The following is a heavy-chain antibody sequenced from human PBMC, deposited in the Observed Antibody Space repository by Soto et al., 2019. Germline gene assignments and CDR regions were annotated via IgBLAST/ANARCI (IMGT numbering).Heavy chain of an antibody. J-gene: IGHJ6*02. CDR3: ARSLYSGSWFQRGNYYYYYGMDV. D-gene: IGHD6-13*01. CDR1: CYTFINYA. V-gene: IGHV1-18*01. CDR2: ISAYNGNT. Sequence: GASVKVSCKAXCYTFINYAFSLLRQSPGQWLECILLISAYNGNTNYAQKFQGRVTITADDSTSTAYMDLSSLRSEDTAVYYCARSLYSGSWFQRGNYYYYYGMDVWGQGTTVTVSS.